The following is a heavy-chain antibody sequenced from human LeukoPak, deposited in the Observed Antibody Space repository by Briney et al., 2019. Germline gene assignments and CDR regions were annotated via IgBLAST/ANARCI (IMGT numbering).Heavy chain of an antibody. D-gene: IGHD4-17*01. V-gene: IGHV5-51*01. J-gene: IGHJ6*02. CDR2: IYPGDSDT. Sequence: GESLKISCKGSGYSFTSYWIGWVRQMPGKGLEWMGIIYPGDSDTRYSPSFQGQVTISADKSISTAYLQWSSLKASDTAMYYCARLGGDYGDYWYYGMDVWGQGTTVTASS. CDR1: GYSFTSYW. CDR3: ARLGGDYGDYWYYGMDV.